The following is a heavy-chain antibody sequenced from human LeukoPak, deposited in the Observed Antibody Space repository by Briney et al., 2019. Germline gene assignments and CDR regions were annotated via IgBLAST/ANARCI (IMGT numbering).Heavy chain of an antibody. V-gene: IGHV3-21*01. Sequence: SGGSLRLSCAASGFTFSSYSMNWVRQAPGKGLEWVSSISSSSIYIYYADSVKGRFTISRDNAKNSLYLQMNSLRAEDTAVHYCAREIHIDYWGQGTLVTVSS. CDR3: AREIHIDY. J-gene: IGHJ4*02. CDR2: ISSSSIYI. CDR1: GFTFSSYS.